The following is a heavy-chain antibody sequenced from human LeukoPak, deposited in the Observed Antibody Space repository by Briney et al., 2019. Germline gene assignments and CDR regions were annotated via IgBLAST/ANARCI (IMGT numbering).Heavy chain of an antibody. CDR1: GFTFSSYS. Sequence: GGSLRFSCAASGFTFSSYSMNWVRQAPGKGLEWVSYISSSSSTIYYADSVKGRFTISRDNAKNSLYLQMNSLRAEDTAVYCCARDLGSSSPYFDYWGQGTLVTVSS. J-gene: IGHJ4*02. V-gene: IGHV3-48*01. D-gene: IGHD6-13*01. CDR2: ISSSSSTI. CDR3: ARDLGSSSPYFDY.